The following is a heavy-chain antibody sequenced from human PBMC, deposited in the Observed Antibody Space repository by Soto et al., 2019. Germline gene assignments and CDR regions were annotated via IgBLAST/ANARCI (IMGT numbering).Heavy chain of an antibody. CDR2: IIPLSGTP. CDR3: SSEGFSGSYFAS. CDR1: GDTLSSYT. Sequence: QVQLVQSGAEVKKPGSSVKVSCKASGDTLSSYTLSWVRQATGQGLEWMGGIIPLSGTPYYAQKFQGRVKITEDESTNTAYMELSSLRSEDAAVYYCSSEGFSGSYFASWGQGSLVTVSS. J-gene: IGHJ4*02. V-gene: IGHV1-69*01. D-gene: IGHD1-26*01.